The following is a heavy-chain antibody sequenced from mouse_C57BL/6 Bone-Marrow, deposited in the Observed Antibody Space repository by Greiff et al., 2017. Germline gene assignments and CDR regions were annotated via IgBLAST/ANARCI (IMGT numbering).Heavy chain of an antibody. V-gene: IGHV5-6*01. J-gene: IGHJ4*01. Sequence: EVHLVESGGDLVKPGGSLKLSCAASGFTFSSYGMSWVRQTPDKRLEWVATISSGGSYTYYPDSVKGRFTISRDNAKNTLYLQMSSLKSEDTAMYYCARDGSNYDYAMDYWGQGTSVTVSS. D-gene: IGHD2-5*01. CDR3: ARDGSNYDYAMDY. CDR2: ISSGGSYT. CDR1: GFTFSSYG.